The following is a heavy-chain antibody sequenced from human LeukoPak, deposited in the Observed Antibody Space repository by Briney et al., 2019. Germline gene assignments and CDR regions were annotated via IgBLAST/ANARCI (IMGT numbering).Heavy chain of an antibody. Sequence: GASVKVSCKGSGYTFTSHGISWVRQAPGQGLEWMGWISAYDGNTRYAQRVQGRVTMTTDTSTSTAYMELRSLRSDDTAVYYCARVALTGLGNDAFDIWGQGTMVTVSS. CDR3: ARVALTGLGNDAFDI. J-gene: IGHJ3*02. CDR1: GYTFTSHG. V-gene: IGHV1-18*01. CDR2: ISAYDGNT. D-gene: IGHD7-27*01.